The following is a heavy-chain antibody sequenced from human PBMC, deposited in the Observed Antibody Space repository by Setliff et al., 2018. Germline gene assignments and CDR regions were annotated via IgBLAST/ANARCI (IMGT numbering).Heavy chain of an antibody. D-gene: IGHD3-10*01. CDR3: ARSLGSGSYYNSRPFYSDY. CDR2: IDPSGNT. CDR1: GGSISSGSNY. J-gene: IGHJ4*02. Sequence: PSETLSLTCTVSGGSISSGSNYWSWIRQPAGRGLEWIGHIDPSGNTNYHPSLKSRVTISGDTSKNQFSLELTSVTAADTAVYFCARSLGSGSYYNSRPFYSDYWGQGTLVTVSS. V-gene: IGHV4-61*09.